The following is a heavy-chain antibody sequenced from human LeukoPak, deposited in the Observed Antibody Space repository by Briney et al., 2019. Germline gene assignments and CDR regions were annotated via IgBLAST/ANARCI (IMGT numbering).Heavy chain of an antibody. V-gene: IGHV1-2*02. CDR3: ARVNNYYDSRGYLYYFDY. Sequence: ASVKVSCKSSGYTFTGYFMHWVRHAPGQGLEWMGWINPKSGATNDTQNLQGRVTMTRDTSISTDYMELSRLRSDDTAVYYCARVNNYYDSRGYLYYFDYWGQGTLVTVSS. CDR2: INPKSGAT. J-gene: IGHJ4*02. CDR1: GYTFTGYF. D-gene: IGHD3-22*01.